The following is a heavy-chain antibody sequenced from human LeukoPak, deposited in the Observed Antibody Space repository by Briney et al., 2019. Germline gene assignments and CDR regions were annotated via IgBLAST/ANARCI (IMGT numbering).Heavy chain of an antibody. CDR1: GGSISSGDYY. V-gene: IGHV4-30-4*02. D-gene: IGHD3-10*01. Sequence: SETLSLTCTVSGGSISSGDYYWSWIRQPPGKGLEWIGYIYYSGSTYYNPSLKSRVTISVDTSKNQFSLKLSSVAAADTAVYYCARVYGSGRSQRDYYFDYWGQGTLVTVSS. CDR2: IYYSGST. J-gene: IGHJ4*02. CDR3: ARVYGSGRSQRDYYFDY.